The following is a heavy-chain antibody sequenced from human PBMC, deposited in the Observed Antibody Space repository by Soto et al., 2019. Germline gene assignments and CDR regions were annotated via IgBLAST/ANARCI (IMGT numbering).Heavy chain of an antibody. CDR2: IIPIFGTA. D-gene: IGHD5-12*01. CDR1: GGTFSSYA. J-gene: IGHJ4*02. CDR3: AKAAANGGYALY. V-gene: IGHV1-69*01. Sequence: QVQLVQSGAEVKKPGSSVKVSCKASGGTFSSYAISWVRQAPGQGLEWMGGIIPIFGTANYAQKFQGRVTITADESTSTXYMELSSLRSEDTAVYYXAKAAANGGYALYWGQGTLVTVSS.